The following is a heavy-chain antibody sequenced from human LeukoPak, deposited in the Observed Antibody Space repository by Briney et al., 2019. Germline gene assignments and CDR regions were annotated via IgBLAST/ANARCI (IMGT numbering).Heavy chain of an antibody. J-gene: IGHJ4*02. CDR3: ARNGGDTYDY. D-gene: IGHD2-21*01. CDR1: GFTFSSYS. Sequence: PGWSLRLSCAASGFTFSSYSMNWVRQAPGKGLEWVSFISSSSSYIYYADSVKGRFTISRDNAKNSLYLQMNSLRAEDTAVYYCARNGGDTYDYWGQGTLVTVSS. CDR2: ISSSSSYI. V-gene: IGHV3-21*01.